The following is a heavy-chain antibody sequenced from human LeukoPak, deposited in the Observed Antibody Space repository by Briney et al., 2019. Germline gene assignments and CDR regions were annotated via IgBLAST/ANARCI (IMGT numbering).Heavy chain of an antibody. J-gene: IGHJ4*02. CDR1: GFTFSSYA. Sequence: GGSLRLSCAASGFTFSSYAMSWVRQAPGKGLEWVSAISGSGGSTHYADSVKGRFTISRDNSKNTLYLQMNSLRAEDTAVYYCAKDPGRWDGKYYFDYWGQGTLVTVSS. V-gene: IGHV3-23*01. CDR2: ISGSGGST. D-gene: IGHD1-26*01. CDR3: AKDPGRWDGKYYFDY.